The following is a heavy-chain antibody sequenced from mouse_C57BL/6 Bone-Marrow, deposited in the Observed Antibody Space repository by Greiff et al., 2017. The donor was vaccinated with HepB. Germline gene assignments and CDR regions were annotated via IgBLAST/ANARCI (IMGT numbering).Heavy chain of an antibody. CDR2: ISGGGGNT. CDR1: GFTFSSYT. Sequence: EVKLVESGGGLVKPGGSLKLTCAASGFTFSSYTMSWVRQTPEKRLEWVATISGGGGNTYYPDCVKGRFTISRDNAKNTLYLQMSSLRSEGTALYYCAPRFAYWGQGTLVTVSA. CDR3: APRFAY. J-gene: IGHJ3*01. V-gene: IGHV5-9*01.